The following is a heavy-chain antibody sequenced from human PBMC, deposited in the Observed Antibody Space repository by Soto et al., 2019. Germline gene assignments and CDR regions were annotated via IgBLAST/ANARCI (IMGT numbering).Heavy chain of an antibody. Sequence: SETLSLTCTVSGGSISSDYWNWIRQPPGKGLEWMGYIYYTGSTDYNPSLKSRVTLSIDTSKNQFSLKLISVTAADTAVYYCATSAYHYDPSAYRFDYWGQGALVTVSS. CDR2: IYYTGST. J-gene: IGHJ4*02. D-gene: IGHD3-22*01. CDR3: ATSAYHYDPSAYRFDY. V-gene: IGHV4-59*01. CDR1: GGSISSDY.